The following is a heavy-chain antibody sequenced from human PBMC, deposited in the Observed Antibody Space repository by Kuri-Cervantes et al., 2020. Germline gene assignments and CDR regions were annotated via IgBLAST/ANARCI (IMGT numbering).Heavy chain of an antibody. V-gene: IGHV3-23*01. CDR1: GFTVTGYA. J-gene: IGHJ4*02. Sequence: GESLKISCAASGFTVTGYAIHWVRQAPGKGLEWVSAISGSGGSTYYADSVKGRLTISRDNSKNTLYLQMNSLRAEDTAVYYCAKDQSGYWGQGTLVTVSS. CDR2: ISGSGGST. CDR3: AKDQSGY.